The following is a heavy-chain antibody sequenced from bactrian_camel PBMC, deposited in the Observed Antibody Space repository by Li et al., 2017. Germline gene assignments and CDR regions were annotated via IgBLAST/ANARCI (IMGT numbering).Heavy chain of an antibody. CDR2: GGTVITYA. CDR3: AAVDTPPPVAVLCSRGYHSSYSTRIKH. D-gene: IGHD7*01. CDR1: GFNFSAYS. V-gene: IGHV3S6*01. Sequence: HVQLVESGGGSVQPGGSLTLSCAASGFNFSAYSMHWVRQAPGKGLEWVSSGGTVITYAYYTDSVKGRFTISQDNGKNAVDLQMNDLKPEDTGVYYCAAVDTPPPVAVLCSRGYHSSYSTRIKHWGQGTQVTVS. J-gene: IGHJ4*01.